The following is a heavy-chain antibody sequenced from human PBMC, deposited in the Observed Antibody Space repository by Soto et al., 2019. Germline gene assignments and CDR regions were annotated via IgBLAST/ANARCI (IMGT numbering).Heavy chain of an antibody. CDR2: ISYRGST. CDR3: ATRSSLYGDLVDY. D-gene: IGHD4-17*01. Sequence: PSETLSLTCAVSGGSINTYYWTWIRQPPGKGLEFIGYISYRGSTNYNPSLKSRITMSVDTSKRQFSLKLTSVTAADTAVYYCATRSSLYGDLVDYWGQGTLVTVSS. V-gene: IGHV4-59*01. CDR1: GGSINTYY. J-gene: IGHJ4*02.